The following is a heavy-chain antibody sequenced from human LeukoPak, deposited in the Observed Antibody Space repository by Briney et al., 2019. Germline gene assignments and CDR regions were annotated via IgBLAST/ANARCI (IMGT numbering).Heavy chain of an antibody. CDR2: INHSGST. CDR3: ARGFENIAVAGNFDY. Sequence: SETLSLTCAVYGGSFSGYYWSWIRQPPGKGLEWIGEINHSGSTNYNPSLKSRVTISVDTSKNQFSLKLTSVTAADTAVYYCARGFENIAVAGNFDYWGQGALVTVSS. V-gene: IGHV4-34*01. D-gene: IGHD6-19*01. J-gene: IGHJ4*02. CDR1: GGSFSGYY.